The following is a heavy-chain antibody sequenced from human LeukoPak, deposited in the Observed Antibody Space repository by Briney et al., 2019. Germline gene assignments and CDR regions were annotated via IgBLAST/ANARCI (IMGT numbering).Heavy chain of an antibody. Sequence: PGGSLRLSCAASGFTVSNHYMNWVRQAPGKGLEWVSVIYSGGNTYYADSVKGRFTISRDNSKNTLYLQMNSLRAEDTAVYYCARDYVWGSYRFHGAFDIWGQGTMVTVSS. V-gene: IGHV3-53*01. CDR3: ARDYVWGSYRFHGAFDI. J-gene: IGHJ3*02. CDR1: GFTVSNHY. CDR2: IYSGGNT. D-gene: IGHD3-16*02.